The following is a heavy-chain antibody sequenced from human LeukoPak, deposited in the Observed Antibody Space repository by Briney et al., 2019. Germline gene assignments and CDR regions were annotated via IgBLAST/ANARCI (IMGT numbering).Heavy chain of an antibody. CDR3: ARGGYSSSWGGDYYYYYMDV. J-gene: IGHJ6*03. D-gene: IGHD6-6*01. CDR1: GGSFSSHY. Sequence: SEALSLTCTVSGGSFSSHYWSWIRQPPGKGLEWIGYINYSGGTNYNPSLKSGVTISVDTSKHQFSLKLSSVTAADTAVYYCARGGYSSSWGGDYYYYYMDVWGKGTTVTVSS. V-gene: IGHV4-59*11. CDR2: INYSGGT.